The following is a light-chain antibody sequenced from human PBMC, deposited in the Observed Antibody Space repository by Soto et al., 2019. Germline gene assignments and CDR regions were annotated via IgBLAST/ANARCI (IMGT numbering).Light chain of an antibody. V-gene: IGKV1-6*01. CDR1: QGIRND. CDR3: QQYETFSGT. J-gene: IGKJ1*01. Sequence: AIQMTQSPSSLSASVGDRVTITCRASQGIRNDLGWYQQKPGKAPKLLIYAASSLQSGVPSRFSGSGSGTKFTLTIASLQPDDFATYYCQQYETFSGTFGPGTKV. CDR2: AAS.